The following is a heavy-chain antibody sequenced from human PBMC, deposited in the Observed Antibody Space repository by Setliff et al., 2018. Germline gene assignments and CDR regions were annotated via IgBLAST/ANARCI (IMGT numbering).Heavy chain of an antibody. CDR2: IYTSGST. CDR1: GGSISSYY. Sequence: PSETLSLTCTVSGGSISSYYWSWIRQPAGKGLEWIGRIYTSGSTNYNPSLKSRVTMSVDTSKNQFSLKLSSVTAADTAVYYCARVLTVTTWPYYYYMDVWGKGTTVTVSS. V-gene: IGHV4-4*07. D-gene: IGHD4-4*01. J-gene: IGHJ6*03. CDR3: ARVLTVTTWPYYYYMDV.